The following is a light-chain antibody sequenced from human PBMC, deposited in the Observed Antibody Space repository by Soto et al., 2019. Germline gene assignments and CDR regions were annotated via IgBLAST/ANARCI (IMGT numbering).Light chain of an antibody. Sequence: EIVLTQSPGTLSLSPGERATLSCRASQSISSSYLAWYQQKPGQAPRLLIYAASSRATGIPDRFSGSGSGTEFTLTINSLQSEDFAVYYCQQYNNWLWTFGQGTKVDI. V-gene: IGKV3-20*01. CDR1: QSISSSY. CDR2: AAS. J-gene: IGKJ1*01. CDR3: QQYNNWLWT.